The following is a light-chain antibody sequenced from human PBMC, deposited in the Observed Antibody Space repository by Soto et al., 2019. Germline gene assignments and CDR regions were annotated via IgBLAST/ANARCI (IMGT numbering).Light chain of an antibody. V-gene: IGKV1-9*01. CDR3: QQVKTYPLT. J-gene: IGKJ4*01. Sequence: DIQLTQSPSFLSASVGDRDTITCRASQDISSHLAWYQQKPGKAPKLLIYAASTLQSGVPSGFGGSGSGTEFPLTITSLQPEDFATYYCQQVKTYPLTFGGGTKVEIK. CDR1: QDISSH. CDR2: AAS.